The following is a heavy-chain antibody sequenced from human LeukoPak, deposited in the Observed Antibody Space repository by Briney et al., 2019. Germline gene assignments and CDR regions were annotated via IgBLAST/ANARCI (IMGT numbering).Heavy chain of an antibody. V-gene: IGHV4-59*01. CDR1: GGSISSYY. J-gene: IGHJ3*02. CDR3: AREGAFDS. CDR2: IYYSGST. Sequence: SETLSLTCTVSGGSISSYYWGWIRQPPGKGLEWIGYIYYSGSTNYNPSLKSRVTISADTSKNQFSLKLTSVTSADTAVYYCAREGAFDSWGQGTMVTVSS.